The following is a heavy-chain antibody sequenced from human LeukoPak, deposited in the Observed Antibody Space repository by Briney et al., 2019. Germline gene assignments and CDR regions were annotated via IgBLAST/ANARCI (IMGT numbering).Heavy chain of an antibody. CDR3: ARGPAGYN. D-gene: IGHD1-1*01. CDR2: IYSGGRT. Sequence: GRSLRLSCAASGFTVSSNHMSWVRHAPGKGLEWVAVIYSGGRTDYREPVKGRSPISRDNSKNTLYLQMNSLRAEDTAVYHCARGPAGYNWGQGTLVTVSS. CDR1: GFTVSSNH. V-gene: IGHV3-53*01. J-gene: IGHJ4*02.